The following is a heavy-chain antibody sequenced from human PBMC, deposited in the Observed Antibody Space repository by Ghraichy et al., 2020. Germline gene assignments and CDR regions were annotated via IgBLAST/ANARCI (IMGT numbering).Heavy chain of an antibody. J-gene: IGHJ3*02. D-gene: IGHD3-22*01. V-gene: IGHV3-23*01. CDR2: ISGSGGST. CDR1: GFTFSSYA. CDR3: AKGAYYYDSSDAFDI. Sequence: RGSLRLSCAASGFTFSSYAMNWVRQAPGKGLEWVSAISGSGGSTYYADSVKGRFTISRDNSKNTLYLQMNSLRAEDTAVYYCAKGAYYYDSSDAFDIWGQGTMVTVSS.